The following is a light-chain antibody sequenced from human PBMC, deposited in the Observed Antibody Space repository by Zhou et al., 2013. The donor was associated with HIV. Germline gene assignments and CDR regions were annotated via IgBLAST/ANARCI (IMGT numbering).Light chain of an antibody. CDR2: DAS. V-gene: IGKV3-11*01. J-gene: IGKJ1*01. Sequence: EIVMTQSPVTLSVSPGERATLSCRASQSVSRYLAWYQQKPGQAPRLLIYDASNRAAGIPARFSGSGSGTDFTLTISSLEPEDFAVYYCQQRSNWPPWTFGQGTKVEIK. CDR1: QSVSRY. CDR3: QQRSNWPPWT.